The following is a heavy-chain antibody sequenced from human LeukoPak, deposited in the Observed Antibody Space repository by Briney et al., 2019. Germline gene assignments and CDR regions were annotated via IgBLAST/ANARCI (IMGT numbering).Heavy chain of an antibody. Sequence: SETLSLTCTVSGGSLNSGDYYWSWLRQPAGKPLEWIGRIFRSGITVYKSSLESRLTISMDTSKNRFSLKLNSVTASDTAVYYCARLVDRLLFDYWGQGIQVTVSS. CDR1: GGSLNSGDYY. CDR2: IFRSGIT. D-gene: IGHD2-21*02. CDR3: ARLVDRLLFDY. V-gene: IGHV4-61*02. J-gene: IGHJ4*02.